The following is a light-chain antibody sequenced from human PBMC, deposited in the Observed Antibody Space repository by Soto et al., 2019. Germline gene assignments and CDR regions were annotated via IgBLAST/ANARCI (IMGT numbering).Light chain of an antibody. CDR1: QSVSSNY. CDR2: GAS. CDR3: QQYGSSPPWT. V-gene: IGKV3-20*01. J-gene: IGKJ1*01. Sequence: EIGLTQSPGTLSLSTGERATPSCRASQSVSSNYLAWYQQKPGQAPRLLIYGASSRATGIPDRFSGSGSATDFTLTISRLEPEDFAVYYCQQYGSSPPWTFGQGTKVDIK.